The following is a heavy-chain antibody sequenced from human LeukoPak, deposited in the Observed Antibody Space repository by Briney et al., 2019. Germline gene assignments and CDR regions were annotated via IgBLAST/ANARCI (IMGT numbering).Heavy chain of an antibody. D-gene: IGHD5-18*01. CDR1: GFTFSSYS. CDR3: ARDTAMVKGAFDY. CDR2: ISSSSSYI. J-gene: IGHJ4*02. V-gene: IGHV3-21*01. Sequence: GGSLRLSCAASGFTFSSYSMNWVRQAPGKGLEWVSSISSSSSYIYYADSVKGRFTISRDNAKNSLYLQMNSLRAEDTAVYYCARDTAMVKGAFDYWGQGALVTVSS.